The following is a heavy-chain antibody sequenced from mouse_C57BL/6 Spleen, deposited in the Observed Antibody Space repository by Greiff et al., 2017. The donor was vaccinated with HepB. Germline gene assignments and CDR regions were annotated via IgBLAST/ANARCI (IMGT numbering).Heavy chain of an antibody. Sequence: VQLQQSGAELVRPGASVKLSCTASGFNIKDDYMHWVKQRPEQGLEWIGSIDPENGDTEYASKFQGKATITADTSSNTAYLQLSSLTSDDTAVDYCTTWTGRFADWGQGTLVTVSA. CDR1: GFNIKDDY. J-gene: IGHJ3*01. V-gene: IGHV14-4*01. CDR2: IDPENGDT. D-gene: IGHD4-1*01. CDR3: TTWTGRFAD.